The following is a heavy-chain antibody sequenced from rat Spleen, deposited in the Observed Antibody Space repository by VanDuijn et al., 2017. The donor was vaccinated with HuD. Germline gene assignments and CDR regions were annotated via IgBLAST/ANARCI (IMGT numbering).Heavy chain of an antibody. J-gene: IGHJ2*01. CDR1: GFTFSNYY. D-gene: IGHD1-9*01. CDR2: ISTGGGNT. CDR3: ARHDGDTMGITDFDY. V-gene: IGHV5-25*01. Sequence: EVQLVESGGGLVQPGRSMKLSCAASGFTFSNYYMAWVRQAPTKCPEWVATISTGGGNTYYRDSVKGRFTISRDNAKSTLYLQMDSLRSEDTATYYCARHDGDTMGITDFDYWGQGVMVTVSS.